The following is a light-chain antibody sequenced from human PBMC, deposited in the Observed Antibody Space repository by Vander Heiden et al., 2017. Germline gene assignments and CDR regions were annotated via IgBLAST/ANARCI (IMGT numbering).Light chain of an antibody. CDR2: DAS. CDR3: QQYDNLSFT. J-gene: IGKJ3*01. CDR1: EDISNY. V-gene: IGKV1-33*01. Sequence: DMQMTQSPSSLSASVGDRGTITCQAIEDISNYLNWYQQKPGKAPKRLIYDASNLETGVPSRFSGSGSGTDFTFTISSLQPEDIATYYCQQYDNLSFTFGPGTKVDIK.